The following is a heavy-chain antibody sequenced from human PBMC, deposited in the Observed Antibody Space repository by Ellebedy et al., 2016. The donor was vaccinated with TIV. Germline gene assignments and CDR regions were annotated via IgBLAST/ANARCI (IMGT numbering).Heavy chain of an antibody. CDR3: AHRATSWFDY. Sequence: SGPTLVKPTQTLTLTCTFSGFSLSPSGVGVGWIRQPPGKALEWLAHIFSNDEKSYSPSLKSRLTITKDTSKNQVVLTMTNMDPVDTATYYCAHRATSWFDYWGQGTLVTVSS. J-gene: IGHJ4*02. V-gene: IGHV2-5*01. CDR1: GFSLSPSGVG. CDR2: IFSNDEK.